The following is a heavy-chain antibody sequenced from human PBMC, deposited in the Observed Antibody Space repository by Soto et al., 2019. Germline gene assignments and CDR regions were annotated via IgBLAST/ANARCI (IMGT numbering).Heavy chain of an antibody. D-gene: IGHD2-21*02. V-gene: IGHV5-51*01. CDR1: GYSFTSYW. CDR2: IYPGDSDT. J-gene: IGHJ4*02. Sequence: EVQLVQSGAEVKKPGESLKISCKGSGYSFTSYWIGWVRQMPGKGLEWMGIIYPGDSDTRYSPSFQGQVTISADKSISTAYLQWSSLKASDTATYYCARLGGKYCGGDCYSRVIDYWGQGTLVTVSS. CDR3: ARLGGKYCGGDCYSRVIDY.